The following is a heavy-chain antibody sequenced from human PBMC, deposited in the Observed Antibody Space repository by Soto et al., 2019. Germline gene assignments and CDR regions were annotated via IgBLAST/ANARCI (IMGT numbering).Heavy chain of an antibody. Sequence: PSETLSLTCTVSGGSISSYYWSWIRQPPGKGLEWIGYIYYSGSTNYNPSLKSRVTISVDTSKNQFSLKLSSVTAADTAVYYCARRGSSGSWFDPWGQGTLVTVS. CDR3: ARRGSSGSWFDP. CDR2: IYYSGST. V-gene: IGHV4-59*08. CDR1: GGSISSYY. J-gene: IGHJ5*02. D-gene: IGHD6-19*01.